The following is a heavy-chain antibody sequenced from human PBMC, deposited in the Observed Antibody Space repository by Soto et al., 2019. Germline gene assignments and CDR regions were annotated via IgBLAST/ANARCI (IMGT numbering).Heavy chain of an antibody. CDR1: GFTFSNYG. Sequence: QVQLVESGGGVVQPGRSLRLSCAASGFTFSNYGMHWVRQAPGKGLEWVAVIWYDGSIKYYADSVKGRFTISRDNSKNTLDLQMNSLKAEDTAIYYCANCRDGYSYWFDPWGQGTLVTVSS. CDR2: IWYDGSIK. V-gene: IGHV3-33*06. D-gene: IGHD4-4*01. CDR3: ANCRDGYSYWFDP. J-gene: IGHJ5*02.